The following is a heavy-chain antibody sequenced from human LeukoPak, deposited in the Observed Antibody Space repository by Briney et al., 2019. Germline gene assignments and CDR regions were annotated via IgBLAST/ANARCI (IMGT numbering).Heavy chain of an antibody. CDR3: SRVVVRGIIITEYYFDY. Sequence: PGGSLRLSCAASGFTFSDHCMDWVRQAPGKGLEWVGRTRNKANSYTTEYAASVKGRFTISRDDSKNSLYLQMNSLKTEDTAVYYCSRVVVRGIIITEYYFDYWGQGTLVTVSS. V-gene: IGHV3-72*01. J-gene: IGHJ4*02. D-gene: IGHD3-10*01. CDR1: GFTFSDHC. CDR2: TRNKANSYTT.